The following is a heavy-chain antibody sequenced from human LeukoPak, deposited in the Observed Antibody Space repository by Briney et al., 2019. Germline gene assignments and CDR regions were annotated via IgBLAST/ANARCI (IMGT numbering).Heavy chain of an antibody. D-gene: IGHD3-3*01. CDR1: GVSISSSNW. CDR3: ASLKILSGSAAFDY. J-gene: IGHJ4*02. CDR2: MYHSGST. Sequence: PSETLSLTCAVSGVSISSSNWWTWVRQPPGKGLEWIGEMYHSGSTNYNPSLKSRVTISADKSKNQFSLKVNSVTAADTAVYYCASLKILSGSAAFDYWGQGTLVTVSS. V-gene: IGHV4-4*02.